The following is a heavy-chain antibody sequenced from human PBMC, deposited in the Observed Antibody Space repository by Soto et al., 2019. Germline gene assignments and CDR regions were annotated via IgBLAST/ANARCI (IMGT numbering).Heavy chain of an antibody. V-gene: IGHV3-23*01. D-gene: IGHD2-8*01. J-gene: IGHJ4*02. Sequence: EVQLLESGGGLVQPGGSLRLSCAASGFTFSDFAMSWVRQAPGKGLMWVSGISVSGDSTYYADSVKGRFTVSRDNSKNTLFLQMNSLSAEDTAVYFCANGLFFGGGVSGYFDNWGQGNLVTVSS. CDR3: ANGLFFGGGVSGYFDN. CDR2: ISVSGDST. CDR1: GFTFSDFA.